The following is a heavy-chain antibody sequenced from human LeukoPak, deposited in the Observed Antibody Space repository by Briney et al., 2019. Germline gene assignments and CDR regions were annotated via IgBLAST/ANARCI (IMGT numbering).Heavy chain of an antibody. CDR3: AKDRIYYTDFVLFDY. J-gene: IGHJ4*02. D-gene: IGHD1-26*01. V-gene: IGHV3-30*18. CDR1: GFTFSSYG. CDR2: IWYGGSNK. Sequence: PGRSLRLSCAASGFTFSSYGMHWVRQAPGKGLEWVAVIWYGGSNKYYADSVKGRFTISRDNSKNTLYLQMNSLRAEDTAVYYCAKDRIYYTDFVLFDYWGQGTLVTVSS.